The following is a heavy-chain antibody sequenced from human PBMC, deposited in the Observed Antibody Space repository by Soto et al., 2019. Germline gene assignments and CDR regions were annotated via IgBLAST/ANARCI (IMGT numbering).Heavy chain of an antibody. CDR2: IYPGDSDT. V-gene: IGHV5-51*01. D-gene: IGHD6-19*01. CDR1: GYSFTSYW. Sequence: GESLKISCKGSGYSFTSYWIGWVRQMPGKGLEWMGIIYPGDSDTRYSPSFQGQVTISADKSISTAYLQWSSLKASDTAMYYCARLISGSIAVAGTSNGGMDVWGQGTKVTVSS. J-gene: IGHJ6*02. CDR3: ARLISGSIAVAGTSNGGMDV.